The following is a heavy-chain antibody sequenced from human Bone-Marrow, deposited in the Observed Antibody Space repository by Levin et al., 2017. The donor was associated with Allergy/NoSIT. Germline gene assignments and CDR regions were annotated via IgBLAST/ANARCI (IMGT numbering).Heavy chain of an antibody. J-gene: IGHJ4*02. D-gene: IGHD3-22*01. Sequence: WASVKVSCKASGYTFALHGITWVRQAPGQGLEWLGWISAYNGNTDYAQKFQGRVAMTTDTSTNTVNMELRNLRSDDTAVYYCARVDYYDSSGYLHYWGQGTLVTVYS. CDR3: ARVDYYDSSGYLHY. V-gene: IGHV1-18*01. CDR1: GYTFALHG. CDR2: ISAYNGNT.